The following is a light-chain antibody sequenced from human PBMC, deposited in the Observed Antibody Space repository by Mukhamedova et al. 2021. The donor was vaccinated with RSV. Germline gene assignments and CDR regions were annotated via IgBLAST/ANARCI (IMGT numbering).Light chain of an antibody. CDR2: SAA. V-gene: IGKV1-27*01. Sequence: WYQRRVHGKSPTLLIHSAAILQTGVPSRFSGSASGTEFTLTISSLQPEDVAIYYCQRYNSVSPTFVPGTKVDL. J-gene: IGKJ3*01. CDR3: QRYNSVSPT.